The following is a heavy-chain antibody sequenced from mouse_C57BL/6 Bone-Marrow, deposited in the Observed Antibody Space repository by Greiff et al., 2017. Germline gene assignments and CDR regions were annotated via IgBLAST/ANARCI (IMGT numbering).Heavy chain of an antibody. D-gene: IGHD2-4*01. CDR3: ARDPSTMITKDAMDY. CDR2: IWAGGST. CDR1: GFSLTSYG. V-gene: IGHV2-9*02. Sequence: VQLQQSGPGLVAPSQSLSITCTVSGFSLTSYGVHWVRQPPGKGLEWLGVIWAGGSTNYNSALMSRLSISKDNSTSQVFLKMNSLQTDDTAMYYCARDPSTMITKDAMDYWGQGTSVTVSS. J-gene: IGHJ4*01.